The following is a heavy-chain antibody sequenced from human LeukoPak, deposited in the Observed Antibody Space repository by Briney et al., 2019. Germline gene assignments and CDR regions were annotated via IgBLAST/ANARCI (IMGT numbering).Heavy chain of an antibody. Sequence: GGSLRLSCAASGFTFSSYWMHWVRQAPGRGLVWVSRISTDGSATTYADSVKGRFTISRDNAKNTVYLQMNSLRVEDTAVYYCARVYETNGYLYWGQGSLVTVSS. CDR1: GFTFSSYW. CDR3: ARVYETNGYLY. V-gene: IGHV3-74*01. J-gene: IGHJ4*02. D-gene: IGHD3-22*01. CDR2: ISTDGSAT.